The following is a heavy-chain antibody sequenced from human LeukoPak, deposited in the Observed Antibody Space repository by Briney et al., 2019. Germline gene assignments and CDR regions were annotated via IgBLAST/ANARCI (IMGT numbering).Heavy chain of an antibody. Sequence: PSETLSLTCAVYGGSFSGYYWSWIRQPPGKGLEWIGEINHSGSTNYNPSLKSRVTISVETSKNQFSLKLSSVTAADTAVYYCARGPDSSPLNWFDPWGQGTLVTVSS. CDR3: ARGPDSSPLNWFDP. V-gene: IGHV4-34*01. CDR2: INHSGST. D-gene: IGHD6-13*01. CDR1: GGSFSGYY. J-gene: IGHJ5*02.